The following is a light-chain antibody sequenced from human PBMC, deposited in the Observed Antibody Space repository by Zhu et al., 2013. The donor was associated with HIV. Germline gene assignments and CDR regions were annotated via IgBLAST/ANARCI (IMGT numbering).Light chain of an antibody. J-gene: IGKJ1*01. CDR3: QQYGTSPRT. V-gene: IGKV3-20*01. CDR2: DAS. CDR1: QSVTNSF. Sequence: ETVLTQSPGTLSLSPGERATLSCRASQSVTNSFLAWYQQKPGQSPRLLIYDASSRATGIPDRFSGSGSGTDFTLTISRLEPEDFAVYYCQQYGTSPRTFGQGTKVEIK.